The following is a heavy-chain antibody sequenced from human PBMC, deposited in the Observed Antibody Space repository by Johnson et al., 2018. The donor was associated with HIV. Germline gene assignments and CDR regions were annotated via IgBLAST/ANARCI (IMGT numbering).Heavy chain of an antibody. CDR1: GFTFSSYA. Sequence: VQLVESGGGVVQPGRSLRLSCAASGFTFSSYAVHWVRQAPGKGLEWVANIKQDGSEKYYVDSVKGRFTISRDNAKNSLYLQMNSLRAEDTAVYYCARAEKDIWYYDILTGYPNAFDIWGQGTMVTVSS. CDR3: ARAEKDIWYYDILTGYPNAFDI. V-gene: IGHV3-7*01. CDR2: IKQDGSEK. J-gene: IGHJ3*02. D-gene: IGHD3-9*01.